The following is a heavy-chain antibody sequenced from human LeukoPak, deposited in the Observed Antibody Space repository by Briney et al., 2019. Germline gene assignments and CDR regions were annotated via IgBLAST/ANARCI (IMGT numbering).Heavy chain of an antibody. CDR1: GYTFTGYY. J-gene: IGHJ5*02. D-gene: IGHD6-13*01. CDR3: ARLYSSSWYGGNWFDP. Sequence: GASVKVSCKASGYTFTGYYMHWVRQAPGQGLEWLGWINPNSGGTNYAQKFQGRVTMTRDTSISTAYMGLSRLRSDDTAVYYCARLYSSSWYGGNWFDPWGQGTLVTVSS. CDR2: INPNSGGT. V-gene: IGHV1-2*02.